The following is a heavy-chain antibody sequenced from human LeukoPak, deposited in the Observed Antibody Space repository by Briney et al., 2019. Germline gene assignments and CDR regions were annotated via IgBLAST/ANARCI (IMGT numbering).Heavy chain of an antibody. CDR2: IIPILGIA. J-gene: IGHJ3*02. D-gene: IGHD3-22*01. CDR1: GGTFSSYA. CDR3: ARNDRYDSSLHAFDI. V-gene: IGHV1-69*04. Sequence: SVKVSCKASGGTFSSYAISWVRQAPGQGLEWMGRIIPILGIANYAQKFQGRVTITADKSTSTAYMELSSLRSEDTAVYYCARNDRYDSSLHAFDIWGQGTMVTVSS.